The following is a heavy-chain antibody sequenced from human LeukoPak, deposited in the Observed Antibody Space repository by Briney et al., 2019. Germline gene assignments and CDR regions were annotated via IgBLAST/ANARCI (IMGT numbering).Heavy chain of an antibody. D-gene: IGHD3-16*01. CDR2: IYYSGST. CDR1: GGSISSGDYY. CDR3: ARGTVGDRYYFDY. V-gene: IGHV4-30-4*08. Sequence: PSQTLSLTCTVSGGSISSGDYYWTWIRQPPGKGLEWVGYIYYSGSTYYNPSLKSRVTMSVDTSKNQFSLRLSSVTAADTAVYYCARGTVGDRYYFDYWGQGTLVTVSS. J-gene: IGHJ4*02.